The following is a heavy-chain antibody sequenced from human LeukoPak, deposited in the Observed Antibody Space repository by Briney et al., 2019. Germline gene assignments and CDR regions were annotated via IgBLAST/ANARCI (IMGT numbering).Heavy chain of an antibody. CDR3: ARGDFDFWIAPVE. CDR2: ISDSGNTM. D-gene: IGHD3-3*01. J-gene: IGHJ4*02. CDR1: AFTFSDTY. V-gene: IGHV3-11*01. Sequence: GGSLRLSCTASAFTFSDTYMSWIRQAPGKGLEWVAYISDSGNTMYYADSVKGRFTISRNNAKNSLYLQMNSLRAEDTAVYYCARGDFDFWIAPVEWGQGTLVTVSS.